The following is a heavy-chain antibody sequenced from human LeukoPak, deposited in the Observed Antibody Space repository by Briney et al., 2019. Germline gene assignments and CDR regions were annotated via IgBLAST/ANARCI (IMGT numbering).Heavy chain of an antibody. CDR3: ARDFRTWISLVDP. D-gene: IGHD5-12*01. CDR1: GYTFTNYY. J-gene: IGHJ5*02. V-gene: IGHV1-46*01. CDR2: INPSGGST. Sequence: ASVKVSCKASGYTFTNYYIHWVRQAPGQGLECMGIINPSGGSTSYAQKFQGRVTMTTDTSTSTAYMELRSLRSDDTAVYYCARDFRTWISLVDPWGQGTLVTVSS.